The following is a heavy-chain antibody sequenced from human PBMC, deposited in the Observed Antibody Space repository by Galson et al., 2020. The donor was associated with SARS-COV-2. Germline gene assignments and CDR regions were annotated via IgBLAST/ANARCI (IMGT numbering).Heavy chain of an antibody. Sequence: SQTLSLTCTVSGGSISSSSYYWGWIRQPPGKGLEWIGSIYYSGSTYYNPSLKSRVTISVDTSKNQFSLKLSSVTAADTAVYYCARGMSTWFGESYGMDVWGQGTTVTVSS. V-gene: IGHV4-39*07. CDR3: ARGMSTWFGESYGMDV. CDR2: IYYSGST. J-gene: IGHJ6*02. CDR1: GGSISSSSYY. D-gene: IGHD3-10*01.